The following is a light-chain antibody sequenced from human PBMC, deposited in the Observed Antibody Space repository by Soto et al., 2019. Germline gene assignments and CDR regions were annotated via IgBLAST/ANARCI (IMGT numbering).Light chain of an antibody. V-gene: IGKV4-1*01. CDR1: QSVLYSSNNENY. CDR3: QQYYSTPLT. Sequence: DIVMTQSPDSLAVSLGERATINCKSSQSVLYSSNNENYLAWYQQKPGQPPKLLIYWASTRESGVPDRFSGSGSGTDFTLTISSLQAEDVAAYYCQQYYSTPLTLGGGTKVDIK. J-gene: IGKJ4*01. CDR2: WAS.